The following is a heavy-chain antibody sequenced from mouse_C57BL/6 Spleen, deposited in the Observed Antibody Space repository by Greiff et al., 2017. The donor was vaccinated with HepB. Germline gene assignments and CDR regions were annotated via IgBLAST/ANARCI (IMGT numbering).Heavy chain of an antibody. CDR2: IYPGDGDT. J-gene: IGHJ2*01. CDR1: GYAFSSSW. D-gene: IGHD2-4*01. Sequence: QVQLQQSGPELVKPGASVKISCKASGYAFSSSWMNWVKQRPGKGLEWIGRIYPGDGDTNYNGKFKGKATLTADKSSSTAYMQLSSLTSEDSAVYVCARSMITATGYFDYWGQGTTLTVSS. V-gene: IGHV1-82*01. CDR3: ARSMITATGYFDY.